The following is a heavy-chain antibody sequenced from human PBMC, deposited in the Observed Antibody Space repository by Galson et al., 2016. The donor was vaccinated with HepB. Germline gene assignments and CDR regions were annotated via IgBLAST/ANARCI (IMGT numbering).Heavy chain of an antibody. CDR2: MNPNSGAT. V-gene: IGHV1-2*02. D-gene: IGHD1-1*01. CDR3: ARGGAIGRTGNGMDV. J-gene: IGHJ6*04. CDR1: GHTLTAYY. Sequence: SVKVSCKASGHTLTAYYIHWVRQAPGQGPEWMGWMNPNSGATDYAPKFEGRVTMTRDTSITTVYMQLTSLRLDDTAVYYCARGGAIGRTGNGMDVWGIGTTVTVSS.